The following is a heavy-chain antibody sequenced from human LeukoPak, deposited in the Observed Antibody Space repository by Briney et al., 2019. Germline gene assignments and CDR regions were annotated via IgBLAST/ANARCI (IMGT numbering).Heavy chain of an antibody. CDR3: ARNIAVAGTFPNYFDY. J-gene: IGHJ4*02. CDR2: IIPILGIA. V-gene: IGHV1-69*04. Sequence: ASVTVSFKASGGTFTSYAISWVRQAPGQGLEWMGRIIPILGIANYAQKFQGRVTITADKSTSTAYMELSSLRSEDTAVHYCARNIAVAGTFPNYFDYWGQGTLVTVSS. CDR1: GGTFTSYA. D-gene: IGHD6-19*01.